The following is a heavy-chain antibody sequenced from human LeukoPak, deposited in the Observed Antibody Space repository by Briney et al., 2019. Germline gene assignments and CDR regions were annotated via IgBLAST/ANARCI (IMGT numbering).Heavy chain of an antibody. CDR3: ARVLQYYDILKGYYYYMDV. CDR1: GRSISGYY. J-gene: IGHJ6*03. V-gene: IGHV4-59*07. CDR2: IYYSGST. D-gene: IGHD3-9*01. Sequence: SDTLSLTRTVSGRSISGYYWSWIRQPPRKGLAWIGYIYYSGSTNYTPSLKSRVTISVDTSKNQFSLKLSSVTAADTAVYYCARVLQYYDILKGYYYYMDVWGKGTTVTVSS.